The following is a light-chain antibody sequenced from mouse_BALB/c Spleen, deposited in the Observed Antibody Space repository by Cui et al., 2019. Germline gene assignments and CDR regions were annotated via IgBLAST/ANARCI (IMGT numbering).Light chain of an antibody. J-gene: IGKJ4*01. Sequence: QIVLTQSPAIMSASLGERVTMTSTASSSVSSSYLHWYQQKPGSSPKLWIYSTSNLASGVPTRFSGSGSGTSYSLTISSMEAEDAATYYCHQYHRSPFTFGSGTKLEIK. CDR2: STS. CDR3: HQYHRSPFT. CDR1: SSVSSSY. V-gene: IGKV4-74*01.